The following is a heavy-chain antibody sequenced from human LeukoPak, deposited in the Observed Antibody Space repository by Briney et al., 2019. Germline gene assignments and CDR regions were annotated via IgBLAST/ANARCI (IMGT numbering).Heavy chain of an antibody. CDR2: ISAYNGNT. J-gene: IGHJ4*02. D-gene: IGHD3-3*01. Sequence: ASVKVSCKASGYTFTSYGISCVRQAPGQGLEWMGWISAYNGNTNYAQKLQGRVTMTTDTSTSTAYMELRSLRSDDTAVYYCARGGYDFWSGYYTESYFDYWGQGTLVTVSS. CDR3: ARGGYDFWSGYYTESYFDY. V-gene: IGHV1-18*01. CDR1: GYTFTSYG.